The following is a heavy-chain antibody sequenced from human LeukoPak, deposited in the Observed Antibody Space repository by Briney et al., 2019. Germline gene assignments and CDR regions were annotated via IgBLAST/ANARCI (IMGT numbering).Heavy chain of an antibody. CDR3: ARSYGSGNYFDY. J-gene: IGHJ4*02. Sequence: SETLSLTCTVSGGSISSYYWTWIRQPPGKGLEWIGNIYYSGTTNYNPSLKSRVTISVDTSKNQFSLKLSSVTAADTAVYYCARSYGSGNYFDYWGQGTLVTVSS. CDR1: GGSISSYY. D-gene: IGHD3-10*01. V-gene: IGHV4-59*01. CDR2: IYYSGTT.